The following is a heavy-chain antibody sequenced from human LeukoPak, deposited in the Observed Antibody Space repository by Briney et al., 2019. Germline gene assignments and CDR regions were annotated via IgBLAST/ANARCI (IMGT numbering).Heavy chain of an antibody. CDR1: GFTFSSYA. CDR3: ARGNGDYAIHPDY. V-gene: IGHV3-23*01. J-gene: IGHJ4*02. CDR2: ISGSGSNT. D-gene: IGHD4-17*01. Sequence: GGSLRLSCAASGFTFSSYAMTWVRQAPGKGLGWVSAISGSGSNTYYADSVKGRFTISRDNSKSTLYLLINSLRADDTAVYYCARGNGDYAIHPDYWGQGTLVTVSS.